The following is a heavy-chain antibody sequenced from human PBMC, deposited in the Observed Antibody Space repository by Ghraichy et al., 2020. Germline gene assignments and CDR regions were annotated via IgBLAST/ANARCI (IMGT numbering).Heavy chain of an antibody. CDR3: ATLLAPSGWHRVAFDI. CDR1: GYTFTSYD. Sequence: ASVKVSCKASGYTFTSYDISWVRQAPGQGLEWMGWISAYNGNTKYAQKLQGRVTMTTDTSTSTAYMELRSLRSDDTAVYYCATLLAPSGWHRVAFDIWGQGTMVTVSS. CDR2: ISAYNGNT. D-gene: IGHD6-19*01. V-gene: IGHV1-18*01. J-gene: IGHJ3*02.